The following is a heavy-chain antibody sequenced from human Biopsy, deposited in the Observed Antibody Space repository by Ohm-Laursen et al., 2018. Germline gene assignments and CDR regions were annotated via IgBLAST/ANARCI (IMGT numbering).Heavy chain of an antibody. CDR2: VSDGGRT. CDR3: ARHPTGFWFDP. Sequence: TLSLTCTVSNGSINNYYWTWIRQPPGKGLEWIGYVSDGGRTNYNPSLKSRVTMSVDTSKNQFSLNLTSVTAADTAVYYCARHPTGFWFDPWGQGTLVIVSS. CDR1: NGSINNYY. J-gene: IGHJ5*02. V-gene: IGHV4-59*08.